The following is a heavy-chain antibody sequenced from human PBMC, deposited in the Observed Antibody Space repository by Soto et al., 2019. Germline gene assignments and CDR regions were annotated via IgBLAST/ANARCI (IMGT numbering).Heavy chain of an antibody. Sequence: PGGSLRLSCAASGFTFSIYSMNWVRHAPGKGLEWVSSISSSSSYIYYADSVKGRFAISRDNAKNSLYLQMNSLRAEDTAVYYCARDLASNWYFDLWGRGTLVTVSS. CDR3: ARDLASNWYFDL. D-gene: IGHD2-21*01. CDR1: GFTFSIYS. J-gene: IGHJ2*01. CDR2: ISSSSSYI. V-gene: IGHV3-21*01.